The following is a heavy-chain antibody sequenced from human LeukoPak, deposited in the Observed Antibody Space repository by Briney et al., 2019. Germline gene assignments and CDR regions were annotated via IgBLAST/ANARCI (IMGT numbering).Heavy chain of an antibody. CDR1: GFTFDDYA. J-gene: IGHJ4*02. V-gene: IGHV3-21*01. D-gene: IGHD4-17*01. Sequence: GRSLRLSCEASGFTFDDYALHWVRQVPGKGLEWVSSISSSSSYIYYADSVKGRFTISRDNAKNSLYLQMNSLRAEDTAVYYCARKDGMTTAFDYWGQGTLVTVSS. CDR3: ARKDGMTTAFDY. CDR2: ISSSSSYI.